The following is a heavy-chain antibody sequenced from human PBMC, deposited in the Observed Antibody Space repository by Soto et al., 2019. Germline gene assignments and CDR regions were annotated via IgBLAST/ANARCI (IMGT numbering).Heavy chain of an antibody. CDR3: ARWWSGSRQGFDP. J-gene: IGHJ5*02. V-gene: IGHV4-31*03. Sequence: SETLSLTCTVSGGSISSGDYYWSWIRQHPGKGLEWIGYIYYSGSTYYNPSLKSRVTISVDTSKNQFSLKLSSVTAADTAVYYCARWWSGSRQGFDPWGQGTLVTSPQ. CDR1: GGSISSGDYY. D-gene: IGHD3-3*01. CDR2: IYYSGST.